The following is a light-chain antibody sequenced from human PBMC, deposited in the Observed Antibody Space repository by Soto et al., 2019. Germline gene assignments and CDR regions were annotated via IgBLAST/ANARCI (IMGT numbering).Light chain of an antibody. Sequence: QSALTQPASMSGSPGQSITISCTGTSSDVGGSNFVSWYQHHPGKAPKLMISEVSNRPSGVSNRFSGSKSGNTASLTISGLQAEDEADYYCSSYTSSSAYVVFGGGTQLTVL. V-gene: IGLV2-14*01. CDR2: EVS. J-gene: IGLJ2*01. CDR3: SSYTSSSAYVV. CDR1: SSDVGGSNF.